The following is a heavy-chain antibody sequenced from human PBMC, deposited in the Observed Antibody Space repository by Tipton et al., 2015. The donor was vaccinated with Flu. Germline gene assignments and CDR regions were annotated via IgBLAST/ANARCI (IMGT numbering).Heavy chain of an antibody. V-gene: IGHV4-59*08. D-gene: IGHD1-26*01. Sequence: TLSLTCIVSGGSISNYYWSWIRQPPGKGLERIGYIYSSGNTNYNPSLRSRISISVDASKNQFSLRLSSVTAADTAVYFCARHTWELPSGWYFDLWGRGTLVTVSS. CDR2: IYSSGNT. CDR1: GGSISNYY. J-gene: IGHJ2*01. CDR3: ARHTWELPSGWYFDL.